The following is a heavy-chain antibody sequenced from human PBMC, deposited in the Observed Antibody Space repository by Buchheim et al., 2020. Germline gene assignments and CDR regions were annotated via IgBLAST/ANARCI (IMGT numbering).Heavy chain of an antibody. CDR3: ARGEAGPPYYYYYGMDV. Sequence: QVQLVQSGAEVKKPGASVKVSCKASGYTFTGYYMHWVRQAPGQGLEWMGIINPSGGSTSYAQKFQGRVTMTRDTSTSTVYMELSGLRSEDTAVYYCARGEAGPPYYYYYGMDVWGQGTT. J-gene: IGHJ6*02. CDR2: INPSGGST. D-gene: IGHD6-13*01. V-gene: IGHV1-46*01. CDR1: GYTFTGYY.